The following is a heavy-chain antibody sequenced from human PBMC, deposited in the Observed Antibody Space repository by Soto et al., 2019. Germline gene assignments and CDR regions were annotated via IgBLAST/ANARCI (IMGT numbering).Heavy chain of an antibody. Sequence: PGGSLRLSCAASGFIFSSYTMHWVHQAPGKGLEWVGVITYDGSNQYYADSVKGRFTISRDNSRNMLFLQMNSLRPDDTAVYYCAGAPSGSYPEFDYWGQGTLVTVSS. CDR3: AGAPSGSYPEFDY. CDR1: GFIFSSYT. J-gene: IGHJ4*02. CDR2: ITYDGSNQ. V-gene: IGHV3-30-3*01. D-gene: IGHD1-26*01.